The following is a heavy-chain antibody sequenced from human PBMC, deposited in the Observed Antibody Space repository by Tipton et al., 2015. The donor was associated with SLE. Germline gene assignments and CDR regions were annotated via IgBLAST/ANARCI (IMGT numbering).Heavy chain of an antibody. CDR2: LYNSGST. V-gene: IGHV4-61*02. J-gene: IGHJ6*02. CDR1: GVSISSGSNY. Sequence: TLSLTCSVSGVSISSGSNYWTWIRQPAGKGLEWIGSLYNSGSTYYNPSLKSRVTISVDPSKKQFSLKLNSVTAADTAVYYCARFRDEYYYYAMDVWGQGTTVTVSS. CDR3: ARFRDEYYYYAMDV.